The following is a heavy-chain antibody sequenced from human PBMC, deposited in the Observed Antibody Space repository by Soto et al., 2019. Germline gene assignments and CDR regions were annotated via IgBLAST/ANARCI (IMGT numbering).Heavy chain of an antibody. CDR3: ARYPIDSGYDLGTY. CDR1: GGTFSSYT. J-gene: IGHJ4*02. V-gene: IGHV1-69*02. Sequence: QVQLVHSGAEVKKPGSSVKVSCKASGGTFSSYTISWVRQAPGQGLEWMGRIIPILGIANYAQKFQGRVTITADKSTSTAYMELSSLGSEDTAVYYCARYPIDSGYDLGTYWGQGTLVTVSS. CDR2: IIPILGIA. D-gene: IGHD5-12*01.